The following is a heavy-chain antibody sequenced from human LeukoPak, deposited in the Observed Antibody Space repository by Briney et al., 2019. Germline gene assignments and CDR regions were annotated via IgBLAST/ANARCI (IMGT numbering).Heavy chain of an antibody. J-gene: IGHJ5*02. CDR1: GYTFTSYG. D-gene: IGHD2-2*01. CDR2: ISAYNGNT. V-gene: IGHV1-18*01. CDR3: ARAQVVPAAISYWFDP. Sequence: ASVKVSCKASGYTFTSYGISWVRQAPGQGLEWMGWISAYNGNTNYAQKLQGSVTMTTDTSTSTAYMELRSLRSDDTAVYYCARAQVVPAAISYWFDPWGQGTLVTVSS.